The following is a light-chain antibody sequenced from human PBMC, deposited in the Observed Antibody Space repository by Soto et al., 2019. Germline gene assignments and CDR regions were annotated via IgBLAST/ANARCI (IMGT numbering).Light chain of an antibody. CDR2: GAS. Sequence: DIVLTQSPGTLSLSPGERATLSCRASQSVSSNYLAWYQQKPGQAPRLLIYGASTRATGVPDRFSGSGSGTDFTLTISRLEPEDFAVYYCQQYNNWPPMYTFGQGTKLEIK. CDR3: QQYNNWPPMYT. V-gene: IGKV3-20*01. CDR1: QSVSSNY. J-gene: IGKJ2*01.